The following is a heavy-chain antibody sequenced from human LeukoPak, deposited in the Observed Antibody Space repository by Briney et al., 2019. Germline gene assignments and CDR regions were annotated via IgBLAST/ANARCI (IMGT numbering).Heavy chain of an antibody. CDR1: GYTFSRYG. Sequence: ASMKVSCKASGYTFSRYGITWVRQAPGQGLEYMGWITAYDGNTNFAQKFQARVTMTTDTSTNTAYMELRSLRSDDTAVYYCARALIAAAGSSYYYYYGMDVWGQGTTVTVSS. D-gene: IGHD6-13*01. CDR3: ARALIAAAGSSYYYYYGMDV. CDR2: ITAYDGNT. J-gene: IGHJ6*02. V-gene: IGHV1-18*01.